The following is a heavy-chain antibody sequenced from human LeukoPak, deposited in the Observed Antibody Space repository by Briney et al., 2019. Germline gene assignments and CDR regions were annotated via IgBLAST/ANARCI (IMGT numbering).Heavy chain of an antibody. J-gene: IGHJ4*02. Sequence: PSETLSLTCTVSGGSISSSSYYWGWIRQPPGKGLEWIGSIYYSGSTYYNPSLKSRVTISVDTSKNQFSLKLSSVTAADTAVYYCARLVFADRDYWGQGTLVTVSS. CDR1: GGSISSSSYY. D-gene: IGHD2-15*01. CDR3: ARLVFADRDY. CDR2: IYYSGST. V-gene: IGHV4-39*01.